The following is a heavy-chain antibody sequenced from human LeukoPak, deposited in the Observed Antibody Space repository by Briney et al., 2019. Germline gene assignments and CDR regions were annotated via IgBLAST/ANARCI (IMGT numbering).Heavy chain of an antibody. D-gene: IGHD1-26*01. J-gene: IGHJ3*02. CDR1: GFTFSSYG. Sequence: GGSLRLSCAASGFTFSSYGMHWVRQAPGKGLEWVAVISYDGSNKYYADSVKGRFTISRDNSKNTLYLQVNSLRAEDTALYYCATQKLWEGWEPRGYAFDIWGQGTRVTVFS. V-gene: IGHV3-30*03. CDR2: ISYDGSNK. CDR3: ATQKLWEGWEPRGYAFDI.